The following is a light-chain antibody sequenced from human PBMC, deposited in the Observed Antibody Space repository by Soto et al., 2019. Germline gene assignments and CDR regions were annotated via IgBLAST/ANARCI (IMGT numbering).Light chain of an antibody. V-gene: IGLV8-61*01. CDR1: SGSVSTNYY. Sequence: QTVVTQEPSFSVSPGGTVTLTCGLTSGSVSTNYYPSWYQLTPGQAPRTLIYSTNTRSSGVPDRFSGSILENKAALTITGAQADDECDYYCVLYMGSGISVFGGGTKVTVL. CDR2: STN. CDR3: VLYMGSGISV. J-gene: IGLJ2*01.